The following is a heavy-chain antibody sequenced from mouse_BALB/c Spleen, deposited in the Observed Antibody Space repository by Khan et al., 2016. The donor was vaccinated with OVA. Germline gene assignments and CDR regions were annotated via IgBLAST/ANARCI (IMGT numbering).Heavy chain of an antibody. J-gene: IGHJ4*01. CDR1: GFSLTSYG. CDR3: ASIYYGNSYYYAMDY. CDR2: IWSGGST. V-gene: IGHV2-2*02. D-gene: IGHD2-1*01. Sequence: QVQLQQPGPGLVQPSQSLSITCTVSGFSLTSYGVHWVRQSPGKGLEWLGVIWSGGSTDYNAAFISRLSISKDNSKSQVFFKMNSLQANDTAIYYCASIYYGNSYYYAMDYWGQGTSVTVSS.